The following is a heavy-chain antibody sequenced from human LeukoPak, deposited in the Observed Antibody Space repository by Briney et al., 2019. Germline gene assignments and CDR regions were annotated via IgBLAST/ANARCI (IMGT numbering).Heavy chain of an antibody. CDR1: VGTFSSYT. CDR3: ARDEGYDFWSGRGAYYYYYMDV. CDR2: IIPILGIA. D-gene: IGHD3-3*01. V-gene: IGHV1-69*04. J-gene: IGHJ6*03. Sequence: ASVKVSCKASVGTFSSYTISWVRQAPGQGLEWMGRIIPILGIANYAQKFQGRVTITADKSTSTAHMELRRLRSEDDAVYYCARDEGYDFWSGRGAYYYYYMDVWGKGTTVTVSS.